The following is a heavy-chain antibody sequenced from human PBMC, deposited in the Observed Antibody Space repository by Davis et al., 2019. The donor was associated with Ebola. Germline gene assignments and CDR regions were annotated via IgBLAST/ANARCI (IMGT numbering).Heavy chain of an antibody. D-gene: IGHD3-10*01. CDR1: GGSFSGYY. Sequence: GSLRLSCAVYGGSFSGYYWSWIRQPPGKGLEWIGEINHSGSTNYNPSLKSRVTISVDTSKNQFSLKLSSVTAADTAVYYCARGSLLWFGELLYYYYGMDVWGQGTTVTVSS. CDR3: ARGSLLWFGELLYYYYGMDV. V-gene: IGHV4-34*01. CDR2: INHSGST. J-gene: IGHJ6*02.